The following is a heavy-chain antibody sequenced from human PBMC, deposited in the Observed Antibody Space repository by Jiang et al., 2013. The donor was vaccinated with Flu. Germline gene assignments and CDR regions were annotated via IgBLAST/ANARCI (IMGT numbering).Heavy chain of an antibody. CDR3: ATQSSGWPFDS. Sequence: SGSGLVKPSETLSLTCTVSGGSSSSYYWSWIRQPAGKGLEWIGRIYTSGNTNYNPSLKSRVTMSVDTSKNQFSLKLSSMTAADTAVYYCATQSSGWPFDSWGQGNTGLRLL. CDR2: IYTSGNT. CDR1: GGSSSSYY. D-gene: IGHD6-19*01. V-gene: IGHV4-4*07. J-gene: IGHJ4*02.